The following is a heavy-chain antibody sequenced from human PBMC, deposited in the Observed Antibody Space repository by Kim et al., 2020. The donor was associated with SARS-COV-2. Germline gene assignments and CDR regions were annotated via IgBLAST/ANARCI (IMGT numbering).Heavy chain of an antibody. CDR1: GGSLNYSY. V-gene: IGHV4-59*13. CDR2: IVNSGNT. CDR3: SRSPVVIDYFDYGMDV. D-gene: IGHD2-21*01. Sequence: SETLSLTCTVSGGSLNYSYWSWVRQPPGKGLEFIGYIVNSGNTNYNPSLKSRVTISQDMSKNQVSLKLTSVTAADTAVYYCSRSPVVIDYFDYGMDVWGQGTTVTVSS. J-gene: IGHJ6*02.